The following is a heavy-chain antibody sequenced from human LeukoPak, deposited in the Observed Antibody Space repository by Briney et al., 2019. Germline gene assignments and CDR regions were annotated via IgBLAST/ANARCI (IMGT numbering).Heavy chain of an antibody. CDR1: GYTFTSYG. CDR2: ISAYNGNT. D-gene: IGHD5-18*01. J-gene: IGHJ6*03. Sequence: ASVKVSCKASGYTFTSYGISWVRQAPGQGLEWMGWISAYNGNTNYAQKLQGRVTMTTDTSTSTAYMELRSLRSDDTAVYYCARTHPIQLWLDLYYYYMDVWGEGTTVTVSS. CDR3: ARTHPIQLWLDLYYYYMDV. V-gene: IGHV1-18*01.